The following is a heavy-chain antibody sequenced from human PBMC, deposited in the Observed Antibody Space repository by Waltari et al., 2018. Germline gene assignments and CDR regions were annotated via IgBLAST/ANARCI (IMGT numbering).Heavy chain of an antibody. D-gene: IGHD3-16*02. Sequence: QVQLQESGPGLVKPSETLSLSRAVSGGSLKTSNSWNWVRQAPGKGLEWLGEVFDSGSTNYHVSLKSRLTISIDMSKNQFSLELTSVSASDTAIYYCGRSYVWGKYRRFDYWGQGIRVIVSS. CDR3: GRSYVWGKYRRFDY. CDR2: VFDSGST. J-gene: IGHJ4*02. CDR1: GGSLKTSNS. V-gene: IGHV4-4*02.